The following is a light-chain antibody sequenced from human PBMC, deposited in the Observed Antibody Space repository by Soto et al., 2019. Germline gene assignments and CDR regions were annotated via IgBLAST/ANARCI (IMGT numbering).Light chain of an antibody. V-gene: IGLV1-44*01. CDR3: AAWDDSLNDYV. CDR1: SSNIGSNT. Sequence: VLTQPPSASGTPGQRVTISCSGSSSNIGSNTVNWYQQLPGTAPKLLIYSNNQRPSGVPDRFSGSKSGTSASLAISGLQSEDEADYYCAAWDDSLNDYVFGTGTKVTVL. J-gene: IGLJ1*01. CDR2: SNN.